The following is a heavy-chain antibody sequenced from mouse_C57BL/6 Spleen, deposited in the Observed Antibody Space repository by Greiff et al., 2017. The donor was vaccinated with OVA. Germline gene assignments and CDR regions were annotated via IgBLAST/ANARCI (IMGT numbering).Heavy chain of an antibody. V-gene: IGHV3-6*01. Sequence: DVQLQESGPGLVKPSQSLSLTCSVTGYSITSGYYWNWIRQFPGNKLEWMGYISYDGSNNYNPSLKNRISITRDTSKNQFFLKLNSVTTEDTATYYCAREGGKTPFAYWGQGTLVTVSA. CDR3: AREGGKTPFAY. J-gene: IGHJ3*01. CDR2: ISYDGSN. CDR1: GYSITSGYY.